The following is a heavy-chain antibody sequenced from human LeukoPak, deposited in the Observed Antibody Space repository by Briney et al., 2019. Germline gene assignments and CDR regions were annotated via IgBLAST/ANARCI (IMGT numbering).Heavy chain of an antibody. Sequence: PSETLSLTCTVSGGSISSGGYYWSWIRQPPGKGLEWIGYIYHSGSTYYNPSLKSRVTISVDRSKNQFSLKLGSVTAADTAVYYCARSPGIAAAGPWFDPWGQGTLVTVSS. CDR1: GGSISSGGYY. D-gene: IGHD6-13*01. CDR2: IYHSGST. CDR3: ARSPGIAAAGPWFDP. J-gene: IGHJ5*02. V-gene: IGHV4-30-2*01.